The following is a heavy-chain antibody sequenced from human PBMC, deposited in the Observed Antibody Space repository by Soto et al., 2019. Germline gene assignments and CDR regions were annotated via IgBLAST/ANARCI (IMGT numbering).Heavy chain of an antibody. D-gene: IGHD3-22*01. CDR2: IIPMLGTA. CDR3: ARVGPAHYYDSSGYYSPLDY. Sequence: QVQLVQSGAEVKKPGSSVKVSCKASGDTFSSYAINWVRQAPGQGLERMGGIIPMLGTANYAQKFKGRVTITAGESTSTVYMELSSLRSEDTAVYYCARVGPAHYYDSSGYYSPLDYWGQGTLVTVSS. V-gene: IGHV1-69*01. J-gene: IGHJ4*02. CDR1: GDTFSSYA.